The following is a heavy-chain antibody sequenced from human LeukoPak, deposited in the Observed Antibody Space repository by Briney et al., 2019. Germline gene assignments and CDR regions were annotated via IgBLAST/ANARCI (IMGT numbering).Heavy chain of an antibody. CDR1: GGSISSGGYY. D-gene: IGHD2-2*02. V-gene: IGHV4-31*03. CDR3: ARTSGYCSSTSCYRSASFDY. J-gene: IGHJ4*02. CDR2: IYYSGST. Sequence: SETLSLTCTASGGSISSGGYYWSWIRQHPGKGLEWIGYIYYSGSTYYNPSLKSRVTISVDTSKNQFSLKLSSVTAADTAVYYCARTSGYCSSTSCYRSASFDYWGQGTLVTVSS.